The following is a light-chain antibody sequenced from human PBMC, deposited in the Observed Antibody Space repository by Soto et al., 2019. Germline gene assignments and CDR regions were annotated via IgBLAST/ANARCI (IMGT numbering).Light chain of an antibody. J-gene: IGLJ1*01. CDR1: SSDVGGYNY. Sequence: QPVLTQPRSVSGSPGQSVTISCTGTSSDVGGYNYVSWYQQHPGKAPKFMIYDVSQRPSGVPARFSGSKSGNTASLTISGLQAEDEADYYCCSYAGSYTYVFGTGTQLTVL. CDR3: CSYAGSYTYV. V-gene: IGLV2-11*01. CDR2: DVS.